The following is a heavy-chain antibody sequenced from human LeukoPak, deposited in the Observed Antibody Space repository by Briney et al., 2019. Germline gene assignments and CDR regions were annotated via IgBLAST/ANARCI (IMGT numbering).Heavy chain of an antibody. D-gene: IGHD3-22*01. CDR3: ARDRNYDNAFDI. Sequence: GGSLRLSCAASGFTFRSYWMGWVRQAPGKGLEWVSYISSSGSTIYYADSVKGRFTISRDNAKNSLYLQMNSLRAEDTAVYYCARDRNYDNAFDIWGQGTMVTVSS. J-gene: IGHJ3*02. CDR1: GFTFRSYW. CDR2: ISSSGSTI. V-gene: IGHV3-48*04.